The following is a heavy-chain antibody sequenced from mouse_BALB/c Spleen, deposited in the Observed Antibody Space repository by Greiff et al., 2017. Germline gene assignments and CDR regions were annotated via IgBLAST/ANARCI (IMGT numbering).Heavy chain of an antibody. CDR2: ISTYYGDA. CDR1: GYTFTDYA. Sequence: VKLMESGAELVRPGVSVKISCKGSGYTFTDYAMHWVKQSHAKSLEWIGVISTYYGDASYNQKFKGKATMTVDKSSSTAYMELARLTSEDSAIYYCAREGSSYYFDYWGQGTTLTVSS. V-gene: IGHV1S137*01. J-gene: IGHJ2*01. CDR3: AREGSSYYFDY.